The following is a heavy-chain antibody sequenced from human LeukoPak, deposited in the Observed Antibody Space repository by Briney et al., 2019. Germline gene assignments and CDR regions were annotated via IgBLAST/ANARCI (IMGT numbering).Heavy chain of an antibody. CDR3: ARDGYSSSWHGYYYYGMDV. J-gene: IGHJ6*02. V-gene: IGHV3-53*01. D-gene: IGHD6-13*01. CDR2: IYSGGST. CDR1: GFTVSSNY. Sequence: PGGSLRLSCAASGFTVSSNYMSWVRQAPGKGLEWVSVIYSGGSTYYADSVKGRFTISRDNSKNTPYLQMNSLRAEDTAVYYCARDGYSSSWHGYYYYGMDVWGQGTTVTVSS.